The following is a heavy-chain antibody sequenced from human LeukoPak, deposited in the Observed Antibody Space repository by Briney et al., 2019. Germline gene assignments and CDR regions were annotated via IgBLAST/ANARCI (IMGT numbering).Heavy chain of an antibody. CDR2: IYPGDSDT. V-gene: IGHV5-51*01. J-gene: IGHJ4*02. Sequence: GESLQISCKGSGYSFTSYWIGWVRQLPGKGLEWMGIIYPGDSDTRYSPSFQGQVTISADKSISTAYLQWSSLKASDTAMYYCARLDDSSGYYSFDYWGQGTLVTVSS. CDR1: GYSFTSYW. D-gene: IGHD3-22*01. CDR3: ARLDDSSGYYSFDY.